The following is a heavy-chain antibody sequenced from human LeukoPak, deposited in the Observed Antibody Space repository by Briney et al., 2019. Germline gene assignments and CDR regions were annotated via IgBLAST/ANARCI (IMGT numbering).Heavy chain of an antibody. CDR2: MNPNSGNT. J-gene: IGHJ6*03. CDR3: ARGQNYGVRGVIRYYYYMDV. D-gene: IGHD3-10*01. Sequence: ASVKVSCKASGYTFTSYDINWVRQATGQGLEWMGWMNPNSGNTGYAQKFQGRVTITRNTSISTAYMELSSLRSEDTAVYYCARGQNYGVRGVIRYYYYMDVWGKGTTVTVSS. CDR1: GYTFTSYD. V-gene: IGHV1-8*03.